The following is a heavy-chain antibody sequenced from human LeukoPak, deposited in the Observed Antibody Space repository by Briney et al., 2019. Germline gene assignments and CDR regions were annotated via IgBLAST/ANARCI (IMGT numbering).Heavy chain of an antibody. D-gene: IGHD3-16*01. J-gene: IGHJ4*02. V-gene: IGHV3-64*01. CDR1: GFTFSSYG. CDR3: AREGSIDDADY. CDR2: ISSNGGST. Sequence: PGGSLRLSCAASGFTFSSYGMHWVRQAPGKGLEYVSAISSNGGSTYYANSVKGRFTISRDNSKNTLYLQMGSLRAEDMAVYYCAREGSIDDADYWGQGTLVTVSS.